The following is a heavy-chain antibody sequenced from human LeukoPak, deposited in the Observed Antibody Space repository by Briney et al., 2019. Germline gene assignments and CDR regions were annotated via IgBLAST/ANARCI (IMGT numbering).Heavy chain of an antibody. CDR3: ARAPSEIGGYYPEYFRH. CDR1: GFTFSTYW. Sequence: GGSLRLSCAASGFTFSTYWMHWVRQAPGKGLVWVSRIKSDGSTNYADSGKGRFTISRDNAKNTVSLQMSSLRPEDTGVYYCARAPSEIGGYYPEYFRHWGQGTLVTVSS. V-gene: IGHV3-74*01. J-gene: IGHJ1*01. D-gene: IGHD3-22*01. CDR2: IKSDGST.